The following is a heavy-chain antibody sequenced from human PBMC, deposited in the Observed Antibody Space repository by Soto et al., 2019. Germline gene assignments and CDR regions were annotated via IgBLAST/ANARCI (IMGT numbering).Heavy chain of an antibody. J-gene: IGHJ4*02. D-gene: IGHD6-13*01. CDR3: AKTLYSSSWYITCDY. Sequence: GGSLRLSCAGSGFTFSSYAMHWVRQAPGEGLEWVAVVSYDESSKLYTDSVKGRFTISRDNSKNTLYLQMNSLRAEDTAVYYCAKTLYSSSWYITCDYWGQGTLVTVYS. CDR2: VSYDESSK. CDR1: GFTFSSYA. V-gene: IGHV3-30-3*02.